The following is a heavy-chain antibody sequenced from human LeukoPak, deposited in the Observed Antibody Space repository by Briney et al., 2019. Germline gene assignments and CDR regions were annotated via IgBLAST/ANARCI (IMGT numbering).Heavy chain of an antibody. CDR2: INQDGSEK. V-gene: IGHV3-7*01. D-gene: IGHD1-26*01. CDR1: GFTFSSYW. Sequence: GGSLRLSCAAFGFTFSSYWMSWVRQAPGKGLEWVANINQDGSEKSYVDSVKGRFTISRDNAKNSLYLQMHSLRAEDTAVYYCARESRSGSYSSYWGQGTLVTVSS. J-gene: IGHJ4*02. CDR3: ARESRSGSYSSY.